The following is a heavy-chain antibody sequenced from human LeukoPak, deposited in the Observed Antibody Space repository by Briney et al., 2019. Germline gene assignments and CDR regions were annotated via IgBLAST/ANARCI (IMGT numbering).Heavy chain of an antibody. CDR2: ISGSGGST. CDR1: GLTFSSYA. CDR3: AKDQNKYDYVWGSYRYKSFDY. J-gene: IGHJ4*02. Sequence: PGGSLRLSCAASGLTFSSYAMSWVRQAPGKGLEWVSAISGSGGSTYYADSVKGRFTISRDNSKNTLYLQMNSLRAEDTAVYYCAKDQNKYDYVWGSYRYKSFDYWGQGTLVTVSS. V-gene: IGHV3-23*01. D-gene: IGHD3-16*02.